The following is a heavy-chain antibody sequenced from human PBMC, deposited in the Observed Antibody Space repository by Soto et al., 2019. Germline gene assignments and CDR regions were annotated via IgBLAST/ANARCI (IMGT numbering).Heavy chain of an antibody. CDR3: ARDRGYERFDP. D-gene: IGHD3-10*01. Sequence: EVQLVESGGGLVQPGGSLRLSCVGSGFTFRTDWMTWVRQAPGKGLEWVANIKADGSEKYYVDSVKGRFTISRDNPKNSLYLQMNGLRAEDTAVYYCARDRGYERFDPWGQGTLVTVSS. CDR2: IKADGSEK. J-gene: IGHJ5*02. CDR1: GFTFRTDW. V-gene: IGHV3-7*01.